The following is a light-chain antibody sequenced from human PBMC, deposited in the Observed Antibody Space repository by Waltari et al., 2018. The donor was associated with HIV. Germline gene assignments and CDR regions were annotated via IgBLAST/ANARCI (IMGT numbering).Light chain of an antibody. CDR1: QGISSY. V-gene: IGKV1-9*01. Sequence: DIQLTQSPSFLSASVGDRVTITCRASQGISSYLAWYQQNPGKAPKLLIYAASTLQSGVPSRFSGSGSGTEFTLTISILQPEDFATYYCQQLNSYPRTFGQGTKVEIK. CDR3: QQLNSYPRT. J-gene: IGKJ1*01. CDR2: AAS.